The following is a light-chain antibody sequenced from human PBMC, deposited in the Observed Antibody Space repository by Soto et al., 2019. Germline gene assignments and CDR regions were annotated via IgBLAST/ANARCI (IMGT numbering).Light chain of an antibody. V-gene: IGKV3-11*01. CDR3: QQRSIWPLT. CDR2: DAS. CDR1: QSVSSY. J-gene: IGKJ5*01. Sequence: EVVLTQSPATLSLSPGDRATLSCRASQSVSSYFAWYQQKPGQAPRLLIYDASNRATGIPARFSGSGSGTDFTLTISSLEAEDFAAYYCQQRSIWPLTFGQGTRLEIK.